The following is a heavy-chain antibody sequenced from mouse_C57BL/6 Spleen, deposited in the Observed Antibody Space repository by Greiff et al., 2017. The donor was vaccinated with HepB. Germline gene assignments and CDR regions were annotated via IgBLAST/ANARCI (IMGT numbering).Heavy chain of an antibody. CDR2: ISYDGSN. V-gene: IGHV3-6*01. CDR1: GYSITSGYY. CDR3: AKGDYDGWVAY. J-gene: IGHJ3*01. Sequence: EVKLEESGPGLVKPSQSLSLTCSVTGYSITSGYYWNWIRQFPGNKLEWMGYISYDGSNNYNPSLKNRISITRDTSKNQFFLKLNSVTTEDTATYYCAKGDYDGWVAYWGQGTLVTVSA. D-gene: IGHD2-4*01.